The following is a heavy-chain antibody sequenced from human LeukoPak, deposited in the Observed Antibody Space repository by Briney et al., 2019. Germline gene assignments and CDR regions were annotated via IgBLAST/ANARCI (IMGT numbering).Heavy chain of an antibody. CDR1: GFTFSSYG. Sequence: GGSLRLSCAASGFTFSSYGMHWVRQAPGKGLEWAAVIWYDGSNKYYADSVKGRFTISRDNSKNTLYLQMNSLRAEDTAVYYCARDRAVAGLSSLDYWGQGTLVAVSS. CDR2: IWYDGSNK. J-gene: IGHJ4*02. CDR3: ARDRAVAGLSSLDY. D-gene: IGHD6-19*01. V-gene: IGHV3-33*01.